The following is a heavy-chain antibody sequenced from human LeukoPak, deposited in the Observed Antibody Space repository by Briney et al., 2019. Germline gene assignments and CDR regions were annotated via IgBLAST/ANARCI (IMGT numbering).Heavy chain of an antibody. CDR1: GFTFSSYG. V-gene: IGHV3-30*02. CDR3: TRVPRGRYYDSSGYYPGNFDY. D-gene: IGHD3-22*01. CDR2: IRYDGSNK. Sequence: GGSLRLSCAASGFTFSSYGMHWVRQAPGKGLEWVAFIRYDGSNKYYADSVKGRFTISRDDSKSIAYLQMNSLKTEDTAVYYCTRVPRGRYYDSSGYYPGNFDYWGQGTLVTVSS. J-gene: IGHJ4*02.